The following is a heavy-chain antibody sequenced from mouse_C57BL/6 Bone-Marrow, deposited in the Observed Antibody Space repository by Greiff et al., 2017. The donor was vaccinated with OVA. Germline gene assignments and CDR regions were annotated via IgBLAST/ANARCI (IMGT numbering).Heavy chain of an antibody. CDR1: GYTFTSYW. CDR3: ARAITVFDY. V-gene: IGHV1-50*01. J-gene: IGHJ2*01. D-gene: IGHD2-4*01. Sequence: VKLQESGAELVKPGASVKLSCKASGYTFTSYWMQWVKQRPGQGLEWIGEIDPSDSYTNYNQKFKGKATLTVDTSSSTAYMQLSSLTSEDSAVYYCARAITVFDYWGQGTTLTVSS. CDR2: IDPSDSYT.